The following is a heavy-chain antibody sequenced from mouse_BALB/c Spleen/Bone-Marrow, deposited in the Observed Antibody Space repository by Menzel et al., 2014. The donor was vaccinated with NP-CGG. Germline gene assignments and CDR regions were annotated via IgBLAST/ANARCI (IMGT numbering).Heavy chain of an antibody. CDR2: ISNGGGST. D-gene: IGHD2-3*01. Sequence: DVQLVESGGNLVQPGGSLKLSCAASGFTFSSYTMSWVRQTPEKRLEWVAYISNGGGSTYYPDTVKGRFTISRDNATNTLYLQMSSLKSEDTAMYYCARQSYEGFAYWGQGTLVTVSA. CDR1: GFTFSSYT. V-gene: IGHV5-12-2*01. J-gene: IGHJ3*01. CDR3: ARQSYEGFAY.